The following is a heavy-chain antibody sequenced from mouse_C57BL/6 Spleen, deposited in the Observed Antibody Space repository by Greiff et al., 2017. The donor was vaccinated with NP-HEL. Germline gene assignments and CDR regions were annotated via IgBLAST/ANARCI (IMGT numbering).Heavy chain of an antibody. V-gene: IGHV1-82*01. CDR2: IYPGDGDT. D-gene: IGHD1-1*01. J-gene: IGHJ2*01. CDR3: ARSETTVVDY. CDR1: GYAFSSSW. Sequence: VQLQQSGPELVKPGASVKISCKASGYAFSSSWMNWVKQRPGKGLEWIGRIYPGDGDTNYNGKFKGKATLTADKSSSTAYMQLSSLTSEDSAVYFGARSETTVVDYWGQGTTLTVSS.